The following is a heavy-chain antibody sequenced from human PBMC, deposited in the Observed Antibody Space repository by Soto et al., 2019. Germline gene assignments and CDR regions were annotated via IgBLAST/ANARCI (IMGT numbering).Heavy chain of an antibody. D-gene: IGHD6-13*01. CDR3: ARALSSAAGLYFDF. Sequence: PSETLSLACTVPGGSISSSSYYWGWIRQPPGKGLEGIGSIYYSGSTYYNPSLKSRVTMSIDTSNNQFSLKLSSLTAADTAVYYCARALSSAAGLYFDFWGQGTLVTVSS. V-gene: IGHV4-39*07. CDR2: IYYSGST. J-gene: IGHJ4*02. CDR1: GGSISSSSYY.